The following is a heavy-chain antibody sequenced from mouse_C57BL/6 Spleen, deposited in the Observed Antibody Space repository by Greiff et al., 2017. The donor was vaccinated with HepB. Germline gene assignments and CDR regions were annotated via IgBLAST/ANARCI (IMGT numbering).Heavy chain of an antibody. J-gene: IGHJ2*01. D-gene: IGHD2-3*01. CDR3: TRWMGDYVDY. CDR2: IDPETGGT. CDR1: GYTFTDYE. V-gene: IGHV1-15*01. Sequence: QVQLQQSGAELVRPGASVTLSCKASGYTFTDYEMHWVKQTPVHGLEWIGAIDPETGGTAYNQKFKGKAILTADKSSSTAYMELRSLTSEDSAVYYCTRWMGDYVDYWGQGTTLTVSS.